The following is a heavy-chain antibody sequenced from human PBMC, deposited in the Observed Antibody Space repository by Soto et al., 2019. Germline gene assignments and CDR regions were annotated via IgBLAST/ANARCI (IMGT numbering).Heavy chain of an antibody. V-gene: IGHV3-7*01. CDR2: IKQDGSEK. Sequence: GGSLRLSSAASRFTISSYGMSWVRQAPGKGLEWVANIKQDGSEKYYVDSVKGRFTISRDNAKNSLYLQMNSLRAEDTAVYYCARDRGYYDFWSGRKNWGQGTLVTVSS. D-gene: IGHD3-3*01. J-gene: IGHJ4*02. CDR3: ARDRGYYDFWSGRKN. CDR1: RFTISSYG.